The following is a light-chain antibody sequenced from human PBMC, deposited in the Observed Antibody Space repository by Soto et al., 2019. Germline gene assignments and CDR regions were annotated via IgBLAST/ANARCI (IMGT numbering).Light chain of an antibody. V-gene: IGKV1-9*01. Sequence: DIQLTQSPSFLSASVGDRVTITCRASQGIRSLLTWYQQKPGKAPTLLIYAASTLQSGVPTRFSGGGSGTDFTRTSSSLQPEYFATYYWLHFSNFPLTFGGGTKVEVK. CDR3: LHFSNFPLT. CDR2: AAS. CDR1: QGIRSL. J-gene: IGKJ4*01.